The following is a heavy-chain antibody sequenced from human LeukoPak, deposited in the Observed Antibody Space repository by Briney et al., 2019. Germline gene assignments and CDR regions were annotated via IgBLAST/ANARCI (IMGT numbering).Heavy chain of an antibody. J-gene: IGHJ4*02. V-gene: IGHV4-38-2*02. CDR1: GYSISSGYY. Sequence: SETLSLTCTVSGYSISSGYYWGWIRQPPGKGLEWIGSIYHSGSTYYNASLKSQVSISMDTSKNQFSLRLTSVTAADTAVYYCARQTGSGLFILPGGQGTLVTVSS. CDR3: ARQTGSGLFILP. D-gene: IGHD3/OR15-3a*01. CDR2: IYHSGST.